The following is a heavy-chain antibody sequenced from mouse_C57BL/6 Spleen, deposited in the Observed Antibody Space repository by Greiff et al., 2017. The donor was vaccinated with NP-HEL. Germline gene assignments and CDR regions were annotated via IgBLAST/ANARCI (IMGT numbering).Heavy chain of an antibody. Sequence: VQLQQPGAELVRPGTSVKLSCKASGYTFTSYWMHWVKQRPGQGLEWIGVIDPSDSYTNYNQKFKGKATLTVDTSSSTAYMQLSSLTSEDSAVYYCARSDYSNYGAMDYWGQGTSVTVSS. J-gene: IGHJ4*01. D-gene: IGHD2-5*01. CDR2: IDPSDSYT. CDR3: ARSDYSNYGAMDY. V-gene: IGHV1-59*01. CDR1: GYTFTSYW.